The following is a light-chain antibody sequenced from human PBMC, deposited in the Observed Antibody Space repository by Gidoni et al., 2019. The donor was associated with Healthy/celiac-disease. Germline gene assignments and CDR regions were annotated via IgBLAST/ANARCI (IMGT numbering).Light chain of an antibody. CDR1: QSISSY. J-gene: IGKJ3*01. V-gene: IGKV1-39*01. CDR2: AAS. Sequence: DIQMPQSPSSLSVSVGDRLNLTCRASQSISSYRNWYQQKPGKATKLLIYAASSLKSGVPSRLRGSGSGTDFTLTISSRQPEDFATYYCQQSYSTPPSTFGPGTKVDIK. CDR3: QQSYSTPPST.